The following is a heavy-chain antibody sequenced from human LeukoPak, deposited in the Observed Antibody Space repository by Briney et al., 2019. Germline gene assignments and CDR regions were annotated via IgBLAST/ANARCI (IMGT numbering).Heavy chain of an antibody. D-gene: IGHD6-6*01. Sequence: GASVKVSCKASGYAFTSYYIHWVRQAPGQGLEWMGWISANNGDTVYAQKLQDRVTMTIDTSTTTVYMELRSLRSDDTAVYYCAREYSSLTNAFDIWGQGTMVTVSS. CDR1: GYAFTSYY. CDR3: AREYSSLTNAFDI. CDR2: ISANNGDT. V-gene: IGHV1-18*04. J-gene: IGHJ3*02.